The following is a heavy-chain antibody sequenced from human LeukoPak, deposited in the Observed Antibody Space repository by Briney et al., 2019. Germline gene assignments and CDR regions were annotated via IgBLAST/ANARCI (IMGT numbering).Heavy chain of an antibody. CDR2: ISPHTFNT. J-gene: IGHJ4*02. D-gene: IGHD6-13*01. CDR3: ARDERTAAAGTEGYFDY. V-gene: IGHV1-18*01. CDR1: GYTFTTYG. Sequence: ASVKVSCKASGYTFTTYGISWVRQAPGQGLEWVGWISPHTFNTNPAQKFQGRVTMTTDTSTSTAYMELSSLRFDDTAVYYCARDERTAAAGTEGYFDYWGQGTLVTVSS.